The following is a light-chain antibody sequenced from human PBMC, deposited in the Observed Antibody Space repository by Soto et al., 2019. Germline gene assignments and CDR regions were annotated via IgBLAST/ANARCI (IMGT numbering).Light chain of an antibody. Sequence: EIVLTQSPGTLSLSPGERATLSCRASQSVSNNYLAWYQQKPGRAPRLIIYGASRRATGIPERFSGSESGTDFTLTISRLEPEDFAVYYCHQYDIPPQTFGRGTKVDIK. CDR1: QSVSNNY. J-gene: IGKJ1*01. V-gene: IGKV3-20*01. CDR2: GAS. CDR3: HQYDIPPQT.